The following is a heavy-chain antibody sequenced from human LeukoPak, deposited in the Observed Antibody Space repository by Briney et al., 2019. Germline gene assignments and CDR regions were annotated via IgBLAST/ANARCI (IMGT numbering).Heavy chain of an antibody. Sequence: KPSETLSLTCPVSGGSISSYYWSWIRPPPGKGLEWIGYIYYSGSTNYNPSLKSRVTISVDTSKNQFSLKLSSVTAADTAVYYCARRYYYDISGYYYYYMDVWGKGTTVTVSS. CDR1: GGSISSYY. V-gene: IGHV4-59*01. D-gene: IGHD3-22*01. CDR2: IYYSGST. CDR3: ARRYYYDISGYYYYYMDV. J-gene: IGHJ6*03.